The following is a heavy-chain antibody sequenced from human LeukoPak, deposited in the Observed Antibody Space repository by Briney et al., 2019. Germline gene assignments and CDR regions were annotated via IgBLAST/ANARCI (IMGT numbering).Heavy chain of an antibody. CDR2: ISGSGGST. D-gene: IGHD2-2*01. Sequence: GGSLRLSCEASGFTFSSYAMSWVRQAPGKGLEWVSAISGSGGSTYYADSVKGRFTISRDNAKNSLYLQMNSLRAEDTAVYYCASGSYCSSTSCYPIWGQGTLVTVSS. J-gene: IGHJ4*02. V-gene: IGHV3-23*01. CDR1: GFTFSSYA. CDR3: ASGSYCSSTSCYPI.